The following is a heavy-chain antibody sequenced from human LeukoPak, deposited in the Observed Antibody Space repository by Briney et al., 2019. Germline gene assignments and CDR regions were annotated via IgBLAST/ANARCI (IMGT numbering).Heavy chain of an antibody. CDR3: ARDGRTGWYFDY. CDR1: GFTFSSYG. Sequence: GGSLRLSCAASGFTFSSYGMSWVRQAPGKGLEWVANIKQDGSEKYFVDSLKGRSTIYRDNAENSLSLQISSLRPEDTAVYYCARDGRTGWYFDYWGQGTLVTVSS. CDR2: IKQDGSEK. J-gene: IGHJ4*02. D-gene: IGHD6-19*01. V-gene: IGHV3-7*01.